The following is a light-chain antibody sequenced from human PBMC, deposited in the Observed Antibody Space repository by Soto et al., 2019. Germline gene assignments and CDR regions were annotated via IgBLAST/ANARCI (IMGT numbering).Light chain of an antibody. J-gene: IGKJ2*01. CDR3: QQYNSYQYT. Sequence: DIQMSQCPSTLSASVGVRVTITCRARQSISSGLAWYQQKTGKAPKLLIYDASSLESGVPSRFSGSGSGTDFTLTISSLQTDDFATYYCQQYNSYQYTFGQGTKLEIK. CDR1: QSISSG. CDR2: DAS. V-gene: IGKV1-5*01.